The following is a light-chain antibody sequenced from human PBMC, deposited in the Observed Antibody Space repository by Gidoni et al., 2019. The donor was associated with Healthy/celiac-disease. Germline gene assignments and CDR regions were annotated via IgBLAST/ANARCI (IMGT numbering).Light chain of an antibody. CDR2: DAS. CDR1: QDISNY. J-gene: IGKJ4*01. Sequence: DIQMTQSPSSRSASVGDRVTITCQASQDISNYLNWYQQKPGKAPKLLIYDASNLETGVPSRFSGSGSGTDFTFTISSLQPEDIATYYCQQYDNLLTFXGXTKVEIK. V-gene: IGKV1-33*01. CDR3: QQYDNLLT.